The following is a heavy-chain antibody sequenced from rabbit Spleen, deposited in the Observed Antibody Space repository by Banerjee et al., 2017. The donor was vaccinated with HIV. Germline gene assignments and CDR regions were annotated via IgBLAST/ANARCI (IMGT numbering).Heavy chain of an antibody. CDR3: LRDRAGSNFAFKL. J-gene: IGHJ4*01. CDR1: GFSFSNKV. V-gene: IGHV1S47*01. Sequence: QERLVESGGGLVKPEGSLTLTCTASGFSFSNKVVMCWVRQAPGKGLEWIGYIDPIFGSKYYASWVNGRFTISRHNAQNTLYLQLDSLTAADTATYFCLRDRAGSNFAFKLWGPGTLVPS. D-gene: IGHD4-2*01. CDR2: IDPIFGSK.